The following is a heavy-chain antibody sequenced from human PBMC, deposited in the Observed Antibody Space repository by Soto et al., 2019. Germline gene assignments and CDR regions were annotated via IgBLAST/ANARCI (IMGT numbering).Heavy chain of an antibody. CDR2: IYYSGST. Sequence: PSETLSLSCTVSGCYISNVGYYWSWIRQHPGKGLEWIGYIYYSGSTYYNPSLKSRVTISVDTSKNQFSLKLSSVTAADTAVYYCARAGSSSPNYYSFMAVWGQGTTVTVSS. J-gene: IGHJ6*03. CDR3: ARAGSSSPNYYSFMAV. D-gene: IGHD6-13*01. CDR1: GCYISNVGYY. V-gene: IGHV4-31*03.